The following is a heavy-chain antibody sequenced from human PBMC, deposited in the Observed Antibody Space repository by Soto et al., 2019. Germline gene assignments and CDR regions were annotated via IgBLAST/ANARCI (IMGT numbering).Heavy chain of an antibody. D-gene: IGHD3-10*01. Sequence: PGGSLRLSCAASAFTVSSNYMSWVRQAPGKGLEWVSIIYSGGSTYYADSVQGRFTISRDNSKNTVHLQMNSLRVEDTAVYYCAREAIQWSYYYALDVWGQGTTVTVSS. CDR2: IYSGGST. J-gene: IGHJ6*02. CDR3: AREAIQWSYYYALDV. CDR1: AFTVSSNY. V-gene: IGHV3-66*01.